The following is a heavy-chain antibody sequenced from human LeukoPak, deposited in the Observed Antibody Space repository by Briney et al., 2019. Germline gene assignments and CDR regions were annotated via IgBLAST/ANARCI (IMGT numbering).Heavy chain of an antibody. CDR3: AKSSLPENYYYYGMDV. J-gene: IGHJ6*02. CDR1: GFTFSDYA. CDR2: ISASGIAT. V-gene: IGHV3-23*01. Sequence: GGSLRLSCAASGFTFSDYALSWVRQAPGMGAECVSAISASGIATYYAESVKGRFSISRDNSRSSLYLQMNSLRADDTAVYYCAKSSLPENYYYYGMDVRGQGTTVTVSS.